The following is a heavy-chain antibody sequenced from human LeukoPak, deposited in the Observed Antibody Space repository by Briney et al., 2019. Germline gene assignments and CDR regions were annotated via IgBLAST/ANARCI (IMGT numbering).Heavy chain of an antibody. V-gene: IGHV3-30*02. Sequence: PGGSLRLSCAASGFTFSSYGMHWVRQAPGKGLEWVAFIRYDGSNKYYADSVKGRFTMSRDNSKNTLYLQMNSLRAEDTAVYYCAKGYDYFFDYWGQGILVTVSS. CDR2: IRYDGSNK. CDR1: GFTFSSYG. D-gene: IGHD2-2*01. J-gene: IGHJ4*02. CDR3: AKGYDYFFDY.